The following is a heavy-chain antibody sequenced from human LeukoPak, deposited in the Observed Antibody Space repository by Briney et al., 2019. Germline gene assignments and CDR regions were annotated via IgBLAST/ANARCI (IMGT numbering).Heavy chain of an antibody. CDR1: GFTVSSNY. CDR3: ARGDDSSGYLAFDF. Sequence: GGSLRLSCAASGFTVSSNYMSWVRRAPGRGLEWVSLIYSAGDTYNADSVKGRFTISRDNSKDTLYLQMNSLRAEDTAVYYCARGDDSSGYLAFDFWGQGTMVTVSS. CDR2: IYSAGDT. J-gene: IGHJ3*01. V-gene: IGHV3-66*01. D-gene: IGHD3-22*01.